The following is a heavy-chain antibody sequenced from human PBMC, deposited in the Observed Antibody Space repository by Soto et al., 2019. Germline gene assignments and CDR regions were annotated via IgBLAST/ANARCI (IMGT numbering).Heavy chain of an antibody. J-gene: IGHJ6*02. D-gene: IGHD2-15*01. V-gene: IGHV1-69*01. CDR3: ARSQGGSSSLDIYYYYYYGMDG. Sequence: QVQLVQSGTEVKKPGSSVKVSCKAPGGTFSSYAISWVRQAPGQGLAWMGGIIPIFGTAKYAQKFQGRVTITADESTSTGYMELSSLRSEDTAVYYCARSQGGSSSLDIYYYYYYGMDGWGQGTTVTVSS. CDR2: IIPIFGTA. CDR1: GGTFSSYA.